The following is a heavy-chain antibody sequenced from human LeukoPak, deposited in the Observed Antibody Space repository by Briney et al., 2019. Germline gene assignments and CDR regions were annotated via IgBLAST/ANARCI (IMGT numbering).Heavy chain of an antibody. CDR3: ARNGTVTVSGTKFNYFDY. J-gene: IGHJ4*02. V-gene: IGHV4-39*01. CDR1: GGSISSSSDY. Sequence: PSETLSLTCTVSGGSISSSSDYWGWIRQPPGKGLEWIGSIYYSGSTHYNPSLKSRLTIFVDTSKNQFSLKVNSVTAADTAVYYCARNGTVTVSGTKFNYFDYWGQGTLVTVSS. CDR2: IYYSGST. D-gene: IGHD4-17*01.